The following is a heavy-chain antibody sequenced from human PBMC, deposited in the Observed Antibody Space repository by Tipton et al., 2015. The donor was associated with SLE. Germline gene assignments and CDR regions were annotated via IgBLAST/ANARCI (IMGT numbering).Heavy chain of an antibody. Sequence: SLRLSCTTSGFTFYDYAIVWVRQAPGKGLEWVGFIRSNAYGGTTEYAASVRGRFTISRDDFTDIAYLQMNGLKTEDTAIYYCTRDTRATYYFDDWGQGTLVSVSS. V-gene: IGHV3-49*04. CDR2: IRSNAYGGTT. J-gene: IGHJ4*02. CDR3: TRDTRATYYFDD. CDR1: GFTFYDYA. D-gene: IGHD2-21*01.